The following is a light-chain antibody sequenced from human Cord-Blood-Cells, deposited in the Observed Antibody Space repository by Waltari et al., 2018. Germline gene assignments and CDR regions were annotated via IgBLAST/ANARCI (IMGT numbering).Light chain of an antibody. CDR3: QSADSSGTFPYV. J-gene: IGLJ1*01. CDR2: KDS. Sequence: SYELTQPPSVSVSPGQTARITCSGDALPKQYAYWYQQKPGQAPVLVIYKDSERRSGIPERFYGSSSGTTVTLTISGVQAEDEADYYCQSADSSGTFPYVFGTGTKVTVL. V-gene: IGLV3-25*03. CDR1: ALPKQY.